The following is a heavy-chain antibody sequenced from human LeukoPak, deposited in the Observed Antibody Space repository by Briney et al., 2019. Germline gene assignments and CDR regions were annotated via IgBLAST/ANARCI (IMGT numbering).Heavy chain of an antibody. V-gene: IGHV3-23*01. CDR2: ISGSGGST. Sequence: GGSLRLSCAASGFTFSSYAMSWVRQAPGKGLEWVSAISGSGGSTYYADSVKGRFTISRDNSKNTLYLQMNSLRAEDTAVYYCAKSPWYSSGWYSDYWGQGTLVSVSS. D-gene: IGHD6-19*01. J-gene: IGHJ4*02. CDR3: AKSPWYSSGWYSDY. CDR1: GFTFSSYA.